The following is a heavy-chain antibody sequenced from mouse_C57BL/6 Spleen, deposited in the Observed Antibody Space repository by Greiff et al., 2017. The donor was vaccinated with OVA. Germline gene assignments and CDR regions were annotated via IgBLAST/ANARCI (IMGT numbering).Heavy chain of an antibody. J-gene: IGHJ4*01. CDR2: IYPGSGST. D-gene: IGHD1-1*01. CDR1: GYTFTSYW. CDR3: ARTILTMGAMDY. V-gene: IGHV1-55*01. Sequence: QVQLQQSGAELVKPGASVKMSCKASGYTFTSYWITWVKQRPGQGLEWIGDIYPGSGSTNYNEKFKSKATLTVDTSSSTAYMQLSSLTSEDSAVYHCARTILTMGAMDYWGQGTSVTVSS.